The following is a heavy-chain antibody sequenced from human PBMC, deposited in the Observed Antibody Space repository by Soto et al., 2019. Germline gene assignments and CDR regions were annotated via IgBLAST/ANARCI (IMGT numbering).Heavy chain of an antibody. Sequence: SETLSLTCTVSGGSISSYYWSWIRQPPGKGLEWIGYIYYSGSTNYNPSLKSRVTISVDTSKNQFSLKLSSVTAADTAVYYCARERSSSWYKGNFDYWGQGTLVTVSS. CDR3: ARERSSSWYKGNFDY. CDR2: IYYSGST. J-gene: IGHJ4*02. V-gene: IGHV4-59*01. CDR1: GGSISSYY. D-gene: IGHD6-13*01.